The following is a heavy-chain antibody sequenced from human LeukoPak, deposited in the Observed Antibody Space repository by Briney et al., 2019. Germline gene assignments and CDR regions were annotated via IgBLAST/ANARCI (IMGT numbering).Heavy chain of an antibody. J-gene: IGHJ3*02. Sequence: GGSLRLSCAASGFTFSSYEMNWVRQAPGKGLEWVSSISSSGADRYHADSVKGRFSISRDNAKKSLYLQMHSLRAEDTAVYYCARDSHKFDSSGYYPDAFDIWGQGTMVTVSS. V-gene: IGHV3-48*03. CDR1: GFTFSSYE. CDR2: ISSSGADR. CDR3: ARDSHKFDSSGYYPDAFDI. D-gene: IGHD3-22*01.